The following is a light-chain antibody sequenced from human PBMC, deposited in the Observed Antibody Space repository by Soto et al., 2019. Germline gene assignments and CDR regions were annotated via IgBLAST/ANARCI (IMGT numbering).Light chain of an antibody. CDR2: GAS. CDR3: QQRSNWPPIT. V-gene: IGKV3D-20*02. J-gene: IGKJ5*01. Sequence: EIVLTQSPGTLSLSPGERATLSCRAIQIVSSTYLAWFQQKPGQAPRLLIYGASTRATGIPDRFSGSGSGTDFTLTISGLGPEDFAFYYCQQRSNWPPITFGQGTRLEIK. CDR1: QIVSSTY.